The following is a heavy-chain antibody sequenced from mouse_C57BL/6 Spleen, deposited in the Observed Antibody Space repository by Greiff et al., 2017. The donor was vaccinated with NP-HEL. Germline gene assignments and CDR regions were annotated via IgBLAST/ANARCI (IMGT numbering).Heavy chain of an antibody. D-gene: IGHD2-2*01. CDR2: IRSKSSNYAT. CDR3: VREGIYYGYDVAWFAY. Sequence: EVQLVESGGGLVQPKGSLKLSCAASGFTFNTYAMHWVRQAPGKGLEWVARIRSKSSNYATYYADSVKDRFTISRDDSQSMLYLQMNNLKTEDTAMYYCVREGIYYGYDVAWFAYWGQGTLVTVSA. J-gene: IGHJ3*01. CDR1: GFTFNTYA. V-gene: IGHV10-3*01.